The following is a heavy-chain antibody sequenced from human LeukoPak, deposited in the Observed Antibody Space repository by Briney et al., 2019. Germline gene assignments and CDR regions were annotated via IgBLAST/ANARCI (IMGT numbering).Heavy chain of an antibody. D-gene: IGHD6-19*01. CDR2: ISTDGSIT. Sequence: GGSLRLSCEVSGFTFSSYWMEWVRQAPGKGLVWVSRISTDGSITTYADSVKGRFTISRDNAKNTLYVQMNSLRAEDTAVYYCAKDATRSSGWYYFDFWGHGTLVTVSS. J-gene: IGHJ4*01. V-gene: IGHV3-74*01. CDR1: GFTFSSYW. CDR3: AKDATRSSGWYYFDF.